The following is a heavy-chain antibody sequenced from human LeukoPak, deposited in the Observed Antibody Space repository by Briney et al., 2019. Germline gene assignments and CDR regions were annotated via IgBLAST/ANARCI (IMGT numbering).Heavy chain of an antibody. Sequence: GGSLRLSCAASGFTFSTHWMSWVRQAPGKGLEGVANIKEDGRAKYYVGSVKGRFTISRDNARKSLYLQMNSLRAEDTAVYYCASGYLDDFWSGHFWGQGTLVTVSS. CDR1: GFTFSTHW. CDR2: IKEDGRAK. CDR3: ASGYLDDFWSGHF. J-gene: IGHJ4*02. D-gene: IGHD3-3*01. V-gene: IGHV3-7*01.